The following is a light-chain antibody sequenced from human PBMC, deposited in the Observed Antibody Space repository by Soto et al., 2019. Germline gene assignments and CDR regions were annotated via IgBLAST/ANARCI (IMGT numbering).Light chain of an antibody. CDR1: QSVSSSY. V-gene: IGKV3-20*01. Sequence: EIVLTQSPGTLSLSPGEIATLSCRASQSVSSSYLAWYQQKPGQAPRLLIYGASSRATSIPDRFSGSGSGTDFTLTISRLEPEDFAVYYCQQYGSSLYTFGQGTKLEIK. J-gene: IGKJ2*01. CDR3: QQYGSSLYT. CDR2: GAS.